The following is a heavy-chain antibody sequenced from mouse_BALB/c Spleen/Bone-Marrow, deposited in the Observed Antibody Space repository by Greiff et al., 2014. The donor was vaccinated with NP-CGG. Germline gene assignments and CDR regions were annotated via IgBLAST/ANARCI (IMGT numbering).Heavy chain of an antibody. J-gene: IGHJ3*01. CDR3: ARGPWFAY. Sequence: VQLQESGAELVRPGSSVKISCKASGYAFSSYWMNWVKQRPGQGLEWIGQIYPGDGDTNYNGKFKGKATLTADKSSSTAYMQLSSLTSEDSAVYFCARGPWFAYWGQGTLVTVFA. V-gene: IGHV1-80*01. CDR2: IYPGDGDT. CDR1: GYAFSSYW.